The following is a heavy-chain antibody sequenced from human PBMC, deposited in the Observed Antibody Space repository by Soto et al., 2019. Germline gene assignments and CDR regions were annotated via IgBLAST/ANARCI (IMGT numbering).Heavy chain of an antibody. CDR2: IYYSGST. V-gene: IGHV4-61*01. Sequence: QVQLQESGPGLVKPSETLSLTCTVSGGSVSSGSYYWSWIRQPPGKGLEWIGYIYYSGSTNYNPSLKSPVTISVDTSKNQFSLKLSSVTAADTAVYYCARDRVAGGFDYWGQGTLVTVSS. CDR1: GGSVSSGSYY. CDR3: ARDRVAGGFDY. D-gene: IGHD6-19*01. J-gene: IGHJ4*02.